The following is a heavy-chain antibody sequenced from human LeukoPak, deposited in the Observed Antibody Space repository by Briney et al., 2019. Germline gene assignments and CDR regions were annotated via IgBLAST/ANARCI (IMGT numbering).Heavy chain of an antibody. J-gene: IGHJ4*02. CDR2: ITGNADST. Sequence: GGSLRLSCTASGFTFSGYAMSWVRQAPGKGLEWVSAITGNADSTYYADSVKGRCTISRDNSKNMLYLQMNSLRVEDTAVYYCAKDRLCSGGNCYSGFDYWGQGTLVTVSS. CDR3: AKDRLCSGGNCYSGFDY. CDR1: GFTFSGYA. D-gene: IGHD2-15*01. V-gene: IGHV3-23*01.